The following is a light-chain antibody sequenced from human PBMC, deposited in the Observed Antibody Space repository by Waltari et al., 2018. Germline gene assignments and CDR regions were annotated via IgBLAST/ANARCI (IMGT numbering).Light chain of an antibody. V-gene: IGKV1-39*01. J-gene: IGKJ1*01. CDR3: HQAYSAPRT. Sequence: DIQMTQSPSSLSVSVGDRVTITCRASHSISSYLNWFQQKPGKAPKLLIYAASSLQSGVPSRFSGIGSGTDFTLTISSLQPEDFATYYCHQAYSAPRTFGQGTKVEIK. CDR2: AAS. CDR1: HSISSY.